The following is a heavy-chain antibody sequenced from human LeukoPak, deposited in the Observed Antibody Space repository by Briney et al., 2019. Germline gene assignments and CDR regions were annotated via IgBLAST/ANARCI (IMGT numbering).Heavy chain of an antibody. V-gene: IGHV4-34*01. CDR1: GGSFSGYY. D-gene: IGHD1-1*01. J-gene: IGHJ4*02. CDR3: ARASHWNQLHYFDY. CDR2: INHSGST. Sequence: SETLSLTCAVYGGSFSGYYWSWIRQPPGKGLEWIGEINHSGSTNYNPSLKSRVTTSVDTSKNQFSLKLSSVTAADSAMYYCARASHWNQLHYFDYWGQGTLVTVSS.